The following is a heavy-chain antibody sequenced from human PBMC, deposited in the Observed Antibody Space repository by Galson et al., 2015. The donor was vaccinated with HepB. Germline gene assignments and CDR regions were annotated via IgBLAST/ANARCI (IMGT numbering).Heavy chain of an antibody. Sequence: SLRLSCAASGFAFSGSGMHWVRQAPGKGPECVAGISDDGSSKYEADSVKGRLTISRDNSKNTLFLEMNNLRVEDTAVYYCARDYGGDGKLDYWGQGALVTVSS. D-gene: IGHD4-23*01. CDR3: ARDYGGDGKLDY. CDR2: ISDDGSSK. CDR1: GFAFSGSG. J-gene: IGHJ4*02. V-gene: IGHV3-30*03.